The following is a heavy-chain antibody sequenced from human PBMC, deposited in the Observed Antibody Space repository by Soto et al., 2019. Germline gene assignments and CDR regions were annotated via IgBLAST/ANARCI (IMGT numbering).Heavy chain of an antibody. J-gene: IGHJ3*01. V-gene: IGHV1-69*01. CDR3: ARLRRDWGDAFDL. Sequence: QVQLVQSGADVKKPGSSVKVSCKTSGGSFGSSAISWVRQAPAQGLEWMGEIIPVFDKANYAQNFQDRLTIIADESTGTVFMQLSSLRSDDTAVYFCARLRRDWGDAFDLWGQGTFVTVSS. CDR1: GGSFGSSA. CDR2: IIPVFDKA. D-gene: IGHD3-16*01.